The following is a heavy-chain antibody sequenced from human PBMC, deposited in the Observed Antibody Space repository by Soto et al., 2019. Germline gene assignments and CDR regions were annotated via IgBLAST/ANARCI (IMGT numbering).Heavy chain of an antibody. J-gene: IGHJ4*02. CDR1: GFTFSSYS. Sequence: GWCLRLCCAASGFTFSSYSMNWLRQAPGKGLEWVSSISSSRNYIYYADSVKGRFTIPRDNAKKSLYLQMNGLRAEDTAVYYCSRDDSDWFFNWGRGTLVTVSS. CDR3: SRDDSDWFFN. CDR2: ISSSRNYI. V-gene: IGHV3-21*01. D-gene: IGHD3-9*01.